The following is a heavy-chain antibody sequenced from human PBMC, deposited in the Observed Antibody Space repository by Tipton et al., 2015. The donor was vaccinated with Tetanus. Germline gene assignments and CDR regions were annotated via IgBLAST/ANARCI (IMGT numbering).Heavy chain of an antibody. CDR2: IKNKADGGTT. J-gene: IGHJ4*02. V-gene: IGHV3-15*07. CDR1: GLFFKNAW. Sequence: SLRLSCATSGLFFKNAWMNWVRQAPGKGLEWVGRIKNKADGGTTDYSARVKDRFSISRDDSKNTLSLQMNSLKIEGTAVYYCTTSGIVGSGYRVDCGGQGSLVVVSS. CDR3: TTSGIVGSGYRVDC. D-gene: IGHD1-26*01.